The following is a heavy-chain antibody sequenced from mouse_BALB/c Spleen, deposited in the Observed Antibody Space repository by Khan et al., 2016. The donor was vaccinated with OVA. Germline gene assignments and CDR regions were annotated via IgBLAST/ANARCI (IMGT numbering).Heavy chain of an antibody. CDR1: GYTFSSYW. CDR2: ILPGSGST. CDR3: ARGIRPDWYFDG. V-gene: IGHV1-9*01. J-gene: IGHJ1*01. D-gene: IGHD1-2*01. Sequence: QVQLKESGAELMKSGASVKISCKATGYTFSSYWIEWVKQRPGHGLEWIGEILPGSGSTRYNEKLKGKATFTADTSSNTAYMQLSSLTSEDSAVYYWARGIRPDWYFDGWGAGTPVTVAS.